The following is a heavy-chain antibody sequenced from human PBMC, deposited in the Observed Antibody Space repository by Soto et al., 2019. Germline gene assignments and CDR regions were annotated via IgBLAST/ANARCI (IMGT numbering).Heavy chain of an antibody. Sequence: EVQLVEAGGGLIQRGGSLRVASAGSVFPFRTYAMNWVRQAPGKGLEWVSYIKHNSDTIYYAASVKGRFTISRDNAKNSLYLQMNSLRDEDTAVYYCVRDRGYTGYDLEYWGQGTLVTVSS. CDR3: VRDRGYTGYDLEY. CDR2: IKHNSDTI. CDR1: VFPFRTYA. J-gene: IGHJ4*02. D-gene: IGHD5-12*01. V-gene: IGHV3-48*02.